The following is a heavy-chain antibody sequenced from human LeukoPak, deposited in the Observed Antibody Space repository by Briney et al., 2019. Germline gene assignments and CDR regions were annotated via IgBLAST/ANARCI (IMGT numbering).Heavy chain of an antibody. V-gene: IGHV1-18*01. D-gene: IGHD4-23*01. CDR3: ARDRWMSRSGDRIDY. J-gene: IGHJ4*02. Sequence: ASVKVSCKASGYTFTSYGISWVRQAPGQGLEWMGWISAYNGNTNYAQKLQGRVTMTTDTSTSTAYMELRSLRSDDTAVYYCARDRWMSRSGDRIDYWGQGTLVTVSS. CDR2: ISAYNGNT. CDR1: GYTFTSYG.